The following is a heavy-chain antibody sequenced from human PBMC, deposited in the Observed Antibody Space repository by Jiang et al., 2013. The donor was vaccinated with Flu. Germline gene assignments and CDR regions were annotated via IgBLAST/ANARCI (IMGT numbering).Heavy chain of an antibody. Sequence: TSYDINWVRQAPGQGLEWMGIINPSGGSTSYAQKFQGRVTMTRDTSTSTVYMELSSLRSEDTAVYYCAREYGGYDSEYFQHWGQGTLVTVSS. V-gene: IGHV1-46*01. CDR2: INPSGGST. CDR1: TSYD. J-gene: IGHJ1*01. CDR3: AREYGGYDSEYFQH. D-gene: IGHD5-12*01.